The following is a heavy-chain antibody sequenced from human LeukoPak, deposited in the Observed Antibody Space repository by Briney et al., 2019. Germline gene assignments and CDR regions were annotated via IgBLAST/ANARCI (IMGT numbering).Heavy chain of an antibody. J-gene: IGHJ4*02. Sequence: GGSLRLSCAASGFTFSDCSMNWVRQAPGKGLEWVSYISSTSSTKYYADSVKGRFTVSRDNAKDSLYLQMNSLRDEDTAVYYCARDLISGDYTFDYWGQGALVTVSS. CDR1: GFTFSDCS. D-gene: IGHD4-11*01. V-gene: IGHV3-48*02. CDR3: ARDLISGDYTFDY. CDR2: ISSTSSTK.